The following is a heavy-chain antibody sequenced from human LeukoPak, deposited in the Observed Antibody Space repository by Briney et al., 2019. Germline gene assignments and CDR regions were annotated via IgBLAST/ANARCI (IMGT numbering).Heavy chain of an antibody. Sequence: AVIWYDGSYKYYADSVKGRFTISRDNSKNTLYLQMDSLRVDDTAMYYCARTRGSGWSVMDYWGQGTLVTVSS. CDR2: IWYDGSYK. D-gene: IGHD6-19*01. V-gene: IGHV3-33*01. J-gene: IGHJ4*02. CDR3: ARTRGSGWSVMDY.